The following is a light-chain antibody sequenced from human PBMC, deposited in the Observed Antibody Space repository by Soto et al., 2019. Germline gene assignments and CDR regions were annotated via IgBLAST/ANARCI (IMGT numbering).Light chain of an antibody. J-gene: IGKJ4*01. V-gene: IGKV3-11*01. Sequence: PGERATLSCRASQSVYTYLAWYQQKPGQAPRLLIFDASNRATGIPPRFSGSGSGTDFTLTISSLEPEDSAVYYCQQRSNWPPVFGGGTKVDIK. CDR1: QSVYTY. CDR3: QQRSNWPPV. CDR2: DAS.